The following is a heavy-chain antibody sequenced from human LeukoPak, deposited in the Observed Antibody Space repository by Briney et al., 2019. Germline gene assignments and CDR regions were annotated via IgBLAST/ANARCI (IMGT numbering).Heavy chain of an antibody. V-gene: IGHV4-34*01. CDR3: ARGPLIDY. CDR2: INHSGST. Sequence: PSETLSLTCAVYGGSFSGYYWSWIRQPPGKGLEWIGEINHSGSTNYNPSLKSRVTISVDTSKNQFSLKLSSVTAADTAVYYCARGPLIDYWGQGTPVTVSS. CDR1: GGSFSGYY. J-gene: IGHJ4*02.